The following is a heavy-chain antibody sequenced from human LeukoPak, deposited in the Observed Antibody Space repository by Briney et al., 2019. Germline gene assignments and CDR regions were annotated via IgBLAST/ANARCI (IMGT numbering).Heavy chain of an antibody. D-gene: IGHD2-21*02. CDR2: INHSGST. V-gene: IGHV4-34*01. CDR1: IESFSGYY. Sequence: SETLSLTCAVYIESFSGYYWTWIRQPPGKGLEWIGEINHSGSTNYNPSLKSRVTMSADTSKNQFSLKLSSVTAADTAMYYCARVRGDLSIDYWGQGNLVTVSS. J-gene: IGHJ4*02. CDR3: ARVRGDLSIDY.